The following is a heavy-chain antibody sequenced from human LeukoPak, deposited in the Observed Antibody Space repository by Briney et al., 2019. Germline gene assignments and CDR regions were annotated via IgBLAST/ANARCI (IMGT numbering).Heavy chain of an antibody. V-gene: IGHV3-48*03. J-gene: IGHJ5*01. CDR3: ARSSGSYRPFDS. CDR2: ISHTGDI. Sequence: PGGSLRLSCAASGFTFRNYEMNWVRQAPGKGLEWVSHISHTGDIKYADSVKGRFTISRDNSKNSQYLQMTSLRAEDTAVYYCARSSGSYRPFDSWGQGILVTVSS. CDR1: GFTFRNYE. D-gene: IGHD3-22*01.